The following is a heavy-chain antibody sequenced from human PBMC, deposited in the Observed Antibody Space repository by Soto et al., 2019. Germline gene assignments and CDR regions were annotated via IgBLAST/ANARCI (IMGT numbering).Heavy chain of an antibody. CDR2: INPNSGGT. J-gene: IGHJ3*01. CDR3: ARGPYIFVFQAEDGIRDA. Sequence: RQAPVQGREWMGWINPNSGGTNYAQKFQGWVTMTRDTSISTAYMELSRLRSDDTAVYYCARGPYIFVFQAEDGIRDA. V-gene: IGHV1-2*04. D-gene: IGHD3-3*01.